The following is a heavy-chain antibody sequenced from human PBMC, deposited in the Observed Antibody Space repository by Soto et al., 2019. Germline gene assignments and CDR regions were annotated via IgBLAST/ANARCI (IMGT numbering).Heavy chain of an antibody. CDR2: FKSKNDCGTT. CDR1: VFTFSNAW. CDR3: TTASFDP. Sequence: PGGSLRLSCAASVFTFSNAWMSLVRQAPGKGPEWVGRFKSKNDCGTTDYAAPVKGRFTVSRDYSKTILYLHMNRLKTEDTAVYYCTTASFDPWGQGTLVTVSS. V-gene: IGHV3-15*01. J-gene: IGHJ5*02.